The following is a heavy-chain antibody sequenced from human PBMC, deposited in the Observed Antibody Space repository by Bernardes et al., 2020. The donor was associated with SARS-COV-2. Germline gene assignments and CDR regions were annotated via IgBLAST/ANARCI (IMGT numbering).Heavy chain of an antibody. CDR3: ARDYYSDRSGYRSAQYFDY. CDR2: LSGRGST. V-gene: IGHV3-23*01. Sequence: GGSLRLSCAASGFTLSYYAMSWVRQAPGKGLEWVSALSGRGSTYYADSVKGRFTISGDNSKNTLYLQMNSLRAEDTAVYYCARDYYSDRSGYRSAQYFDYWGQGTLVTVSS. D-gene: IGHD3-22*01. J-gene: IGHJ4*02. CDR1: GFTLSYYA.